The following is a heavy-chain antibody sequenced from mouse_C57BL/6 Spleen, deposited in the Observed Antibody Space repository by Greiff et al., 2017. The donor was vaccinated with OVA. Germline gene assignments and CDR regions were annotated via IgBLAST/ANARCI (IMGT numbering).Heavy chain of an antibody. V-gene: IGHV2-2*01. Sequence: VQLQESGPGLVQPSQSLSITCTVSGFSLTSYGVHWVRQSPGKGLEWLGVIWSGGSTDYNAAFISRLSISKDNSKSQVFFKMNSLQADDTAIYYCASHNWDDAMDYWGQGTSVTVSS. J-gene: IGHJ4*01. CDR2: IWSGGST. CDR3: ASHNWDDAMDY. CDR1: GFSLTSYG. D-gene: IGHD4-1*01.